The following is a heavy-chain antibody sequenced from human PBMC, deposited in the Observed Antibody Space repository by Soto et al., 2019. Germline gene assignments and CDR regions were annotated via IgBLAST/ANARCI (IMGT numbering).Heavy chain of an antibody. CDR2: MYYSGST. V-gene: IGHV4-59*01. Sequence: PPETLSLTCTVSGGSISSYYWSWIRQPPGKGLEWIGYMYYSGSTNYNPSLKSRVTISVDTSKNQFSLKLSSVTAADTAVYYCGGKNYDSSGYFDYWGQGTLVTGS. J-gene: IGHJ4*02. CDR3: GGKNYDSSGYFDY. CDR1: GGSISSYY. D-gene: IGHD3-22*01.